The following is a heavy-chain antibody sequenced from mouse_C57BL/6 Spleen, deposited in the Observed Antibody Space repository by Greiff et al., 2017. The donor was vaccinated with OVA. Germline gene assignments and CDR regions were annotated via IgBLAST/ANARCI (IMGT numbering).Heavy chain of an antibody. Sequence: QVQLQQSGAELVKPGASVKISCKASGFAFSSYCMNWVKQRPGKGLEWIGQIYPGDGDTNYNGKFTGKATLTADKSSSTAYVQLSSLTSEDSAVDFCARGWLLSYYAMDYWGQGTSVTVSS. CDR3: ARGWLLSYYAMDY. J-gene: IGHJ4*01. D-gene: IGHD2-3*01. CDR2: IYPGDGDT. V-gene: IGHV1-80*01. CDR1: GFAFSSYC.